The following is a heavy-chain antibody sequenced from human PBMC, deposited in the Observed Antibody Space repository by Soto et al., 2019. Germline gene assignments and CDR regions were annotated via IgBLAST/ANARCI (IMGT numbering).Heavy chain of an antibody. CDR2: IYYSGST. Sequence: QVQLQESGPGLVKPSETLSLTCTVSGGSISSYYXSWIRQPPGKGLEWIGYIYYSGSTNYNPSLKSRVTISVDTSKNQFSLKLSSVTAADTAVYYCARSGENYSGNSWIGDDALDIWGQGTMVTVSS. CDR3: ARSGENYSGNSWIGDDALDI. D-gene: IGHD4-4*01. CDR1: GGSISSYY. J-gene: IGHJ3*02. V-gene: IGHV4-59*01.